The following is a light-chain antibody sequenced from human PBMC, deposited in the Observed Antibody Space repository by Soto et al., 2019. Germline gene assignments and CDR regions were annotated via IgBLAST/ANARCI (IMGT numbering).Light chain of an antibody. CDR1: QRAPSSN. CDR2: GAS. V-gene: IGKV3-20*01. Sequence: ETVLTQSPGPLSLSPGERVTLSCRTSQRAPSSNLAWYQQKPGQAPRLLIYGASSRATGIPDRFSGSGSGTDFTLTVSRLEPEDFAVYFCQHYGTFGPGTKVDLK. CDR3: QHYGT. J-gene: IGKJ3*01.